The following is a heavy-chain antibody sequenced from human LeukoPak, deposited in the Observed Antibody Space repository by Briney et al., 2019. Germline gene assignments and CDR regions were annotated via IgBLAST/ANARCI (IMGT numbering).Heavy chain of an antibody. V-gene: IGHV4-61*01. Sequence: SETLSLTCTVSGDSVSSVSYYWSWIRQPPGKGLEWIGYIYYSGSTNYNPSLKSRVTISVDTSKNQFSLKLSSVTAADTAVYYCAREGAYYDILTGYSPDAFDIWGQGTMVTVSS. CDR3: AREGAYYDILTGYSPDAFDI. CDR2: IYYSGST. D-gene: IGHD3-9*01. J-gene: IGHJ3*02. CDR1: GDSVSSVSYY.